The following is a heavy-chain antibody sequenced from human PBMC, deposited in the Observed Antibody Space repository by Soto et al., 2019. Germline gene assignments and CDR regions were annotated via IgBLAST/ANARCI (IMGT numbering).Heavy chain of an antibody. CDR2: ISASGIT. Sequence: DVQLLESGGGLVQPGGSLRLSCAASGISFRTYAMTWVRQAPGKGLEWVSVISASGITYYADSVQGRFTISRDISNNALFLQMNSLRAEDTAVYYCTKMGTSSWYMAYFDYWGRGSLVTVSS. CDR1: GISFRTYA. D-gene: IGHD6-13*01. J-gene: IGHJ4*02. CDR3: TKMGTSSWYMAYFDY. V-gene: IGHV3-23*01.